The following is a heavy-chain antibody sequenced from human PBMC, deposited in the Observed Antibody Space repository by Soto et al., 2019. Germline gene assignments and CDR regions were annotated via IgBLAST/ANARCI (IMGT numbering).Heavy chain of an antibody. Sequence: ASVKVSCKVSGYTVTDLSIYWVRQAPGKGLEWMGNFEPEDGERIYAQKFQGRVKVTEDTSANTAYLELSSLTSEDTAVYYCAKDSISDTIFGVGTPFFDYWGQGTLVTVSS. V-gene: IGHV1-24*01. J-gene: IGHJ4*02. D-gene: IGHD3-3*01. CDR2: FEPEDGER. CDR3: AKDSISDTIFGVGTPFFDY. CDR1: GYTVTDLS.